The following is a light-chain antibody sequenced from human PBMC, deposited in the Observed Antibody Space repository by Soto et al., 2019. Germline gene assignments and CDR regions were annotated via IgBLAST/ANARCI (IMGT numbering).Light chain of an antibody. CDR1: STDFENYNL. Sequence: QSALTQPASVSGSPGQSITISCTRSSTDFENYNLVSWYQHCPDKAPKLIIYEGTKRPSEISDRFSGSESDTTASLIISGLQPEXXXDYYCSSYAGSSARVVFGGGTKLTVL. CDR2: EGT. V-gene: IGLV2-23*01. J-gene: IGLJ2*01. CDR3: SSYAGSSARVV.